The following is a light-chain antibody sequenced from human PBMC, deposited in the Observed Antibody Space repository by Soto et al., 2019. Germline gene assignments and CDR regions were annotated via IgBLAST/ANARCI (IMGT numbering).Light chain of an antibody. CDR3: RQYGSTPLR. CDR1: QSVRSNY. Sequence: EIVLTQSPDTLSLSPGERATLSCRASQSVRSNYLAWYQQKPGQAPRFLIYDASSRATGIPDRFSGSGSGTDFTLTISRLEPEDFAVYYCRQYGSTPLRFGGGTKVDIK. J-gene: IGKJ4*01. V-gene: IGKV3-20*01. CDR2: DAS.